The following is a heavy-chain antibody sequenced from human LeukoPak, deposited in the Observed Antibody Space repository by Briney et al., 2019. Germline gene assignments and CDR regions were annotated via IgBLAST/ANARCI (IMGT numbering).Heavy chain of an antibody. V-gene: IGHV3-21*01. D-gene: IGHD1-26*01. CDR2: ISTSGHSI. J-gene: IGHJ4*02. CDR3: GREGHSGSWDLDY. Sequence: GGSLRLSCAASGFTFSTYSMNWVRQAPGKGLEWVSSISTSGHSIYYADSLKGRFTISRDNAKNSLYLQMNSPRAEDTAVYYCGREGHSGSWDLDYWGQGTLVTVSS. CDR1: GFTFSTYS.